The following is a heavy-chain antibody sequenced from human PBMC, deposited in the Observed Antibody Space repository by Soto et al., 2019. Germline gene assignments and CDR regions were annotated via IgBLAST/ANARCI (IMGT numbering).Heavy chain of an antibody. CDR2: INPSGGST. CDR3: ARGAVVPAARMYGNDY. J-gene: IGHJ4*02. Sequence: ASVKVSCKASGYTLTSYYVRWVRQAPGQGLEWMGIINPSGGSTSYAQKFQGRVTMTRDTSTSTVYMELSSLRSEDTAVYYCARGAVVPAARMYGNDYWGQGTLLTVSS. CDR1: GYTLTSYY. D-gene: IGHD2-2*01. V-gene: IGHV1-46*03.